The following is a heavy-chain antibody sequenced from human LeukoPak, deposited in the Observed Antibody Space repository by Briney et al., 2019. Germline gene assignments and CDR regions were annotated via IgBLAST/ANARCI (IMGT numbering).Heavy chain of an antibody. V-gene: IGHV3-23*01. CDR1: GFTFSSYA. Sequence: GGSLRLSCAASGFTFSSYAMSWVRQAPGKGLEWVSAISGSGGSTYYADSVKGRFTISRDNSKNTLYLQMNSLRAEDTAVYYCAKDLISGSYYPTGFDYWGQGTLVTVSS. CDR2: ISGSGGST. CDR3: AKDLISGSYYPTGFDY. D-gene: IGHD3-10*01. J-gene: IGHJ4*02.